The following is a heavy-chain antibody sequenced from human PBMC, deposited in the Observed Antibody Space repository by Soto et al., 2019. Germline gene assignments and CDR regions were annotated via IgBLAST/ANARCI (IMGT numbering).Heavy chain of an antibody. V-gene: IGHV3-74*01. CDR1: GFTFSSYW. J-gene: IGHJ4*02. Sequence: EVQLVESGGGLVQPGGSLRHSCAASGFTFSSYWMHWVRQAPGKGLVWVSRINGDGSRTSYADSVKGQFTISRDNARNALYLQMISLGAEDTAVYYCARGAGGAYYVDYWGQGTLVTVSS. CDR3: ARGAGGAYYVDY. CDR2: INGDGSRT. D-gene: IGHD2-21*01.